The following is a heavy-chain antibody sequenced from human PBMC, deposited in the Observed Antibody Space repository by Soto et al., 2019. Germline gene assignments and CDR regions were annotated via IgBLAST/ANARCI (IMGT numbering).Heavy chain of an antibody. Sequence: GGPLRLSCSASVFTFSSSAISCVRQAPGKGLEWVSAVSANGQGIYYADSVRGRFTISRDNSKNTVFLHMDSLSAEDTAVYYCAKDRHYPRDYFHYWGKGTLVT. V-gene: IGHV3-23*01. J-gene: IGHJ4*02. CDR3: AKDRHYPRDYFHY. CDR2: VSANGQGI. D-gene: IGHD1-26*01. CDR1: VFTFSSSA.